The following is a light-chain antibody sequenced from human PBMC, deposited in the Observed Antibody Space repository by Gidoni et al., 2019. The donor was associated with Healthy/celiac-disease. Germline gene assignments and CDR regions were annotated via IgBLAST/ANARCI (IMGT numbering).Light chain of an antibody. CDR2: GAS. Sequence: EIVMTQSPATLSVSPGERATLSCRASQSVSSNLALYQQKPGQAPRLLIYGASTRATGIPARFSGSGSGTEFTLTISSLQSEDFAVYYCQQYNNWPYTFXQXTKLEIK. J-gene: IGKJ2*01. CDR3: QQYNNWPYT. CDR1: QSVSSN. V-gene: IGKV3-15*01.